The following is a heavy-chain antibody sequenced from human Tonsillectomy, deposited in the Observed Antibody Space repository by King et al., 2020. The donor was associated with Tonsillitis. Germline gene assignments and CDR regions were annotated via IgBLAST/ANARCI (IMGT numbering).Heavy chain of an antibody. J-gene: IGHJ4*02. CDR2: IYYSGST. D-gene: IGHD3-22*01. CDR3: ASHEVPGNYVSSVYYY. V-gene: IGHV4-39*01. Sequence: VQLQESGPGLVKPSETLSLTCTVSGGSISSSSYYWGWIRQPPGKGLEWIGSIYYSGSTYYNPSLKSRVTISVDTSKNQFSLKLSSVTAADTAVYYCASHEVPGNYVSSVYYYWGQGTLVPVSS. CDR1: GGSISSSSYY.